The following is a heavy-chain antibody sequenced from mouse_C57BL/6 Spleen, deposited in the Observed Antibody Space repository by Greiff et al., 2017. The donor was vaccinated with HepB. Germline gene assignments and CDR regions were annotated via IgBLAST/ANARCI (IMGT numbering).Heavy chain of an antibody. V-gene: IGHV5-4*03. CDR2: ISDGGSYT. CDR1: GFTFSSYA. Sequence: EVKLMESGGGLVKPGGSLKLSCAASGFTFSSYAMSWVRQTPEKRLEWVATISDGGSYTYYPDNVKGRFTISRDNAKNNLYLQMSHLKSEDTAMYYCAREESKGYFDVWGTGTTVTVSS. D-gene: IGHD2-5*01. J-gene: IGHJ1*03. CDR3: AREESKGYFDV.